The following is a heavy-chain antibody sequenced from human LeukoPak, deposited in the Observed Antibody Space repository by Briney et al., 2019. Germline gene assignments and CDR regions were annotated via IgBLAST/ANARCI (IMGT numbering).Heavy chain of an antibody. J-gene: IGHJ4*02. D-gene: IGHD5-18*01. Sequence: ASVKVSCTASVYTFTGYYMNWVRQAPGQGLEWMGWINPNSGGTNYAQKFQGRVTMTRDTSISTAYMELSRLRSDDTAVYYCARGSMRGTWIQLWSPTTFGYWGQGTLVTVSS. CDR1: VYTFTGYY. V-gene: IGHV1-2*02. CDR3: ARGSMRGTWIQLWSPTTFGY. CDR2: INPNSGGT.